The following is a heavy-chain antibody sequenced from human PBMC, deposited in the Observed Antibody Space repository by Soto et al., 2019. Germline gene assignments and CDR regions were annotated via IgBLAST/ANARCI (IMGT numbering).Heavy chain of an antibody. CDR2: IIPIFGTA. CDR3: ARALYSSGWYEDY. V-gene: IGHV1-69*13. J-gene: IGHJ4*02. Sequence: ASVKFSFKASGGTFSSYAIIWVRQAPGQGLEWMGGIIPIFGTANYAQKFQGRVTITADESTSTAYMELSSLRSEDTAVYYCARALYSSGWYEDYWGQGTLVTVSS. CDR1: GGTFSSYA. D-gene: IGHD6-19*01.